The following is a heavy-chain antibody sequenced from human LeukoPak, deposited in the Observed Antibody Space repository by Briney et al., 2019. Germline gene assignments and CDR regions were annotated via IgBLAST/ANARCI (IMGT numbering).Heavy chain of an antibody. J-gene: IGHJ4*02. CDR2: INHSGST. Sequence: SETLSLTCAVYGGSFSGYYWSWIRQPPGKGLEWIGEINHSGSTNYNPSLKSRVTISVDTSKNQFSLKLSSVTAADTAVYYCARGGRGYSYGFPLYFDYWGQGTLVTVSS. CDR3: ARGGRGYSYGFPLYFDY. D-gene: IGHD5-18*01. CDR1: GGSFSGYY. V-gene: IGHV4-34*01.